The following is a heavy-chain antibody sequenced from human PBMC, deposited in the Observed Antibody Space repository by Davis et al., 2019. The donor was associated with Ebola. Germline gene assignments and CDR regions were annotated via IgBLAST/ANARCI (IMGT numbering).Heavy chain of an antibody. D-gene: IGHD1-26*01. CDR2: INHSGST. V-gene: IGHV4-34*01. J-gene: IGHJ4*02. CDR3: ARGLEGVSGSHDDY. Sequence: PSETLSLTCAVYGGSFSGYCWSWIRQPPGKGLEWIGEINHSGSTNYNPSLKSRVTISVDTSKNQFSLKLSSVTAADTAVYYCARGLEGVSGSHDDYWGQGTLVTVSS. CDR1: GGSFSGYC.